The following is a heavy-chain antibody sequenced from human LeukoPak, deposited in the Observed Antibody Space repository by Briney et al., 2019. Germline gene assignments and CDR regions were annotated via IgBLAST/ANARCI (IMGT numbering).Heavy chain of an antibody. V-gene: IGHV1-69*13. CDR2: IIPIFGTA. J-gene: IGHJ4*02. CDR3: ARDRGYGLDYFDY. D-gene: IGHD5-12*01. CDR1: GGTFISYA. Sequence: SVKVSCKASGGTFISYAISWVRQAPGQGLEWMGGIIPIFGTANYAQKFQGRVTITADESTSTAYMELSSLRSEDTAVYYCARDRGYGLDYFDYWGQGTLVTVSS.